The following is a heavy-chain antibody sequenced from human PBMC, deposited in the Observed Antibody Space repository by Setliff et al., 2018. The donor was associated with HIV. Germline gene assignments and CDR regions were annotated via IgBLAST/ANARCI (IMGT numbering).Heavy chain of an antibody. D-gene: IGHD3-22*01. CDR2: GFHSGTT. CDR3: ARDMTYYYDTSGSFGWFDP. J-gene: IGHJ5*02. CDR1: GGSISSSSYY. Sequence: TLSLTFTVSGGSISSSSYYWGWIRQSPGKGLEWIGSGFHSGTTYYNPSLKSRVTISVDTSKNQLSLKVNSVTAADTAVYYCARDMTYYYDTSGSFGWFDPWGQGTLVTVSS. V-gene: IGHV4-39*07.